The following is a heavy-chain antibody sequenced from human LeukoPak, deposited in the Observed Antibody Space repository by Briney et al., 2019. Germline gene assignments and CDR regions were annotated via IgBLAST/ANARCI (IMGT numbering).Heavy chain of an antibody. J-gene: IGHJ4*02. V-gene: IGHV1-8*01. CDR2: VNPNSGNT. D-gene: IGHD2-15*01. Sequence: ASVKVSCKASGYTFTSYDINWVRQATGQGLEWMGWVNPNSGNTGYAQKFQGRVTMTRNTSISTAYMELSSLRSEDTAVYYCARGGYCSGGSCRKGYYFDYWGQGTLVTVSS. CDR1: GYTFTSYD. CDR3: ARGGYCSGGSCRKGYYFDY.